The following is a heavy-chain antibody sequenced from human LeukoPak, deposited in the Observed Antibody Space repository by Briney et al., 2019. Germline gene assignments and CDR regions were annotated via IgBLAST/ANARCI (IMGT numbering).Heavy chain of an antibody. CDR3: AKDIQLST. J-gene: IGHJ3*01. CDR2: TGAIGEST. D-gene: IGHD5-24*01. Sequence: RGSLRLSCAASGFTFTVAAMTWVRQAPGKGLEWVSLTGAIGESTYYADSVKSRFTISRDNTKNTLSLQMNSLRVEDTAMYFCAKDIQLSTWGLGTMVTVSS. CDR1: GFTFTVAA. V-gene: IGHV3-23*01.